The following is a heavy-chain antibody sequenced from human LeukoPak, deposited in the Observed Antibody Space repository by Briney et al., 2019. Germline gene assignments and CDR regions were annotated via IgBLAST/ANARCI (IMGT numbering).Heavy chain of an antibody. CDR2: INPSGGST. CDR1: GYTFTSYY. D-gene: IGHD3-3*01. V-gene: IGHV1-46*01. CDR3: ARDSNDSTLDY. J-gene: IGHJ4*02. Sequence: ASVKVSCQASGYTFTSYYMHWVRQAPGQGLEGMGIINPSGGSTSYAQKFQGRVTMTRDMSTSTVYMELSSLRSEDTAVYYCARDSNDSTLDYWGQGTLVTVSS.